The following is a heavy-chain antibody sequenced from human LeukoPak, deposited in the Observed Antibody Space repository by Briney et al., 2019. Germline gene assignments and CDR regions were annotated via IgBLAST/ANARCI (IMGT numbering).Heavy chain of an antibody. CDR1: GYTFTSHG. Sequence: ASVKVSCKASGYTFTSHGISWVRQAPVQGLEWMGWISAYNGNTNYAQKLQGRVTMTTGTSTSTAYMELRSLRSDDTAVYYCARLPHYGDYGGGDYWGQGTLVTVSS. J-gene: IGHJ4*02. D-gene: IGHD4-17*01. CDR2: ISAYNGNT. V-gene: IGHV1-18*01. CDR3: ARLPHYGDYGGGDY.